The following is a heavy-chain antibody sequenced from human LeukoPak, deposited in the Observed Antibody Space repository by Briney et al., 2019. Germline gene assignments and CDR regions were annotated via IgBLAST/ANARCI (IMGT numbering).Heavy chain of an antibody. CDR2: ISSSGSTI. J-gene: IGHJ4*02. CDR3: ARAGGDGYNFRFDSRLDY. Sequence: KSGRSLRLSCAASGFTFSDYYMSWIRQAPGKGLEWVSYISSSGSTIYYADSVKGRFTISRDNSKNTLYQQMNSLRAEDTAVYYCARAGGDGYNFRFDSRLDYWGQGTLVTVSS. V-gene: IGHV3-11*04. D-gene: IGHD5-24*01. CDR1: GFTFSDYY.